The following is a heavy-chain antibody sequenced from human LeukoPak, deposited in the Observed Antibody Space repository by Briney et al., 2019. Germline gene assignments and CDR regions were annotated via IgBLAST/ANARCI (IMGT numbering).Heavy chain of an antibody. CDR2: ISSSGSTI. CDR1: GFTFSDYY. V-gene: IGHV3-11*01. D-gene: IGHD3-9*01. Sequence: GGSLRLSCAASGFTFSDYYMSWIRQAPGKGLEWVSYISSSGSTIYYADSVKGRFTISRDNAKNSLYLQMNSLRAEDTAVYYCAKVVLRYFDWYDYWGQGTLVTVSS. J-gene: IGHJ4*02. CDR3: AKVVLRYFDWYDY.